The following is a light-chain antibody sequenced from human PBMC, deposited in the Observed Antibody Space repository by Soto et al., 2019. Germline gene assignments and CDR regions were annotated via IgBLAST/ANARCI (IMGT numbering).Light chain of an antibody. CDR1: QSISSY. Sequence: IQMTQSPSSLSASVGDRVTITCRASQSISSYLNWYQQKPGKAPKLLIYATSSLQSGVPSRFSGSGSGTDFTLTICILQAEDVATYYCQQSYSTPPTFGQGTKVDIK. CDR2: ATS. V-gene: IGKV1-39*01. CDR3: QQSYSTPPT. J-gene: IGKJ1*01.